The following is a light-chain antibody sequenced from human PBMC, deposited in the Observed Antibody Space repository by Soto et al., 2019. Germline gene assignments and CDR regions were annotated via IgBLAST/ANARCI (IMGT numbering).Light chain of an antibody. CDR1: QSVSSN. Sequence: EIVVTQSPATLSVSPGERATLSCRARQSVSSNLAWYQQKPGQPPRLLIYGASTSATGIPATFSGRGSGTEYTLTISGRQSEDFAVYYCQQHNNWSPWTFGQGTKVEIK. V-gene: IGKV3-15*01. J-gene: IGKJ1*01. CDR3: QQHNNWSPWT. CDR2: GAS.